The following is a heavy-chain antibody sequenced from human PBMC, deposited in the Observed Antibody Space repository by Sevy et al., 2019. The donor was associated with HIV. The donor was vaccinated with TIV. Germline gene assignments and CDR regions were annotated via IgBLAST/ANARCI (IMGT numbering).Heavy chain of an antibody. CDR3: ATHAGIAAAGRVFDY. CDR1: GFTFSDHY. CDR2: TRNKADSYTT. D-gene: IGHD6-13*01. Sequence: GGSLRLSCAASGFTFSDHYMEWVRQAPGKGLEWVGRTRNKADSYTTEYAAYVKGRFTISRDDFKNSLYLQMNSLKTADTAVYYCATHAGIAAAGRVFDYWGQGTLVTVSS. V-gene: IGHV3-72*01. J-gene: IGHJ4*02.